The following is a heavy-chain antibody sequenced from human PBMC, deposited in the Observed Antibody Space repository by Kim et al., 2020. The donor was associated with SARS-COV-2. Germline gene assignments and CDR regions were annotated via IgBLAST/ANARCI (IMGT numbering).Heavy chain of an antibody. CDR1: GGSISSYY. D-gene: IGHD3-3*01. CDR3: ARHPGITIFGVVIIPAYFDP. J-gene: IGHJ5*02. Sequence: SETLSLTCTVSGGSISSYYWSWIRQPPGKGLEWIGYIYYSGSTKYNPSLKSRVTISVDTSKNQFTLKLTSVTAADTAVYYCARHPGITIFGVVIIPAYFDPGGQGTLVTVSS. CDR2: IYYSGST. V-gene: IGHV4-59*08.